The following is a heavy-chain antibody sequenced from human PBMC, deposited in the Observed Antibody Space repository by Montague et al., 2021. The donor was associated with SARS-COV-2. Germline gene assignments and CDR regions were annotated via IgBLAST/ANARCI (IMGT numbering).Heavy chain of an antibody. CDR2: LYTSGST. J-gene: IGHJ6*02. V-gene: IGHV4-4*07. Sequence: SETLSLTCTVSGGSISNYYWTWIRQPAGKGLEWIGRLYTSGSTTYNPSLKSRVTMSVDTSKNQFSLNVTSVTAADTAIYYCARESGYRSDWRYYYGMDVWGQGTTVTVS. D-gene: IGHD6-19*01. CDR3: ARESGYRSDWRYYYGMDV. CDR1: GGSISNYY.